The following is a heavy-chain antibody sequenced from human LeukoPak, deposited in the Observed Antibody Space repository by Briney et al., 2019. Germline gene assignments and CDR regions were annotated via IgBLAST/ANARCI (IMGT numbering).Heavy chain of an antibody. V-gene: IGHV1-3*01. CDR1: GYTFTSYA. J-gene: IGHJ6*02. CDR2: INAGNRNT. CDR3: ARVRSYYYYGMDV. Sequence: ASVKVSCKASGYTFTSYAMHWVRQAPGQRLEWMGWINAGNRNTKYSQKFQGRVTITRDTSASTAYMELSSLRSEDTAVYYCARVRSYYYYGMDVWGQGTTVTVSS.